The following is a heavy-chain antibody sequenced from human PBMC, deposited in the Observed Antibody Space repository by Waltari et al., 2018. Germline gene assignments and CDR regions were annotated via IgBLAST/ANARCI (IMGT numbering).Heavy chain of an antibody. J-gene: IGHJ6*02. CDR3: SRAYSYYYGMDV. Sequence: EVERGEGGGGWVRRGGSQRLTCAASGFTFSSYWMSWVGQAPGKGLEWVANIKQDGSEKYYVDSVKGRFTISIDNTKTSLYLQLNILSAPDTALYYCSRAYSYYYGMDVWGQATTLSVSS. V-gene: IGHV3-7*04. CDR1: GFTFSSYW. CDR2: IKQDGSEK.